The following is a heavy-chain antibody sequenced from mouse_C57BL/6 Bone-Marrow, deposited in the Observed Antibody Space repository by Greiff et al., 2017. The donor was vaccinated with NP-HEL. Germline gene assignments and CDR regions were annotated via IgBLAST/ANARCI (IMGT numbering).Heavy chain of an antibody. V-gene: IGHV1-4*01. J-gene: IGHJ2*01. CDR3: ARGGKDY. CDR2: INPSSGYT. D-gene: IGHD2-1*01. Sequence: VQVVESGAELARPGASVKMSCKASGYTFTSYTMHWVKQRPGQGLEWIGCINPSSGYTKYNQKFKDKATLTADKSSSTAYMQLSSLTSEDSAVYYCARGGKDYWGQGTTLTVSS. CDR1: GYTFTSYT.